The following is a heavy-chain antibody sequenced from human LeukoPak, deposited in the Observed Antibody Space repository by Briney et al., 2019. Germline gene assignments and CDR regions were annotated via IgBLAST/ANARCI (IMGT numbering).Heavy chain of an antibody. D-gene: IGHD1-26*01. CDR2: IIPIFGTA. CDR3: ARDRGVGALSNDAFDI. J-gene: IGHJ3*02. V-gene: IGHV1-69*05. Sequence: SVKVSCKASGYTFTSYGISWVRQAPGQGREWMGGIIPIFGTANYAQKFQGRVTITTDESTSTAYMELSSLRSEDTAVYYCARDRGVGALSNDAFDIWGQGTMVTVSS. CDR1: GYTFTSYG.